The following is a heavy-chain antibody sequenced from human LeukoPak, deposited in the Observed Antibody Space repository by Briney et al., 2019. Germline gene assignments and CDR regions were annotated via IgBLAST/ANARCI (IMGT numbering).Heavy chain of an antibody. D-gene: IGHD3-16*01. Sequence: GRSLRLSCAASGFTFSSYGMHWVRQAPGKGLEWVAVIWYDGSNKYYADSVKGRFTISRDNAKNSLYLQMNSLRAEDTAVYYCARAFGQGTKYYFDYWGQGTLVTVSS. J-gene: IGHJ4*02. V-gene: IGHV3-33*03. CDR2: IWYDGSNK. CDR3: ARAFGQGTKYYFDY. CDR1: GFTFSSYG.